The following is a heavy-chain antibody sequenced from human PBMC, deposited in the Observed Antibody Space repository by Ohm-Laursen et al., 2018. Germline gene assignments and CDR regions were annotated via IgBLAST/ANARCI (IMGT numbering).Heavy chain of an antibody. CDR1: GGTSSTYA. Sequence: GASVKVSCKASGGTSSTYAISWVRQAPGQGLEWMGRIIPILGIANHAQTFQGRVTITADKSTSTAYMELSSLRSEDTAVYYCASGYAQLDYWGQGTLVTVSS. CDR3: ASGYAQLDY. CDR2: IIPILGIA. V-gene: IGHV1-69*04. J-gene: IGHJ4*02. D-gene: IGHD5-12*01.